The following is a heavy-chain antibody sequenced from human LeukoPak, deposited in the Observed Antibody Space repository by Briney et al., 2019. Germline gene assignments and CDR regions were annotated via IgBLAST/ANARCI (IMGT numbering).Heavy chain of an antibody. Sequence: AGGSLRLSCAASGFTFSGSAMHWVRQASGKGLEWVGRIRSKANSYATAYAASVKGRFTISRDDSKNTAYLQMNSLKTEDTAVYYCTRPVPEGISQRYYYYYYYMDVWGKGTAVTVSS. V-gene: IGHV3-73*01. CDR2: IRSKANSYAT. CDR3: TRPVPEGISQRYYYYYYYMDV. CDR1: GFTFSGSA. J-gene: IGHJ6*03. D-gene: IGHD3-10*01.